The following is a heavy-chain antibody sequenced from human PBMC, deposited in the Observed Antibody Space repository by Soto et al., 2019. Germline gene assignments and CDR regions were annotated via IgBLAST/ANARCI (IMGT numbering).Heavy chain of an antibody. CDR1: GGSISSYY. D-gene: IGHD6-13*01. CDR3: ARWGADGYFDY. J-gene: IGHJ4*02. V-gene: IGHV4-59*01. CDR2: IYYSGST. Sequence: PSETLSLTCTVSGGSISSYYWSWIRQPPGKGLEWIGYIYYSGSTNYNPSLKSRVTISVDTSKNQFSLKLSSVTAADTAVYYCARWGADGYFDYWGQGTLVTVSS.